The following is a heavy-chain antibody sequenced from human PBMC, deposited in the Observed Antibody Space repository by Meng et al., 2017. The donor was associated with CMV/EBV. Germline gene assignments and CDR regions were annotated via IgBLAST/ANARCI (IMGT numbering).Heavy chain of an antibody. V-gene: IGHV4-31*02. CDR3: AVTSTMFEVDRHNWFDP. J-gene: IGHJ5*02. D-gene: IGHD3-3*01. CDR1: SIRSGGYD. Sequence: SIRSGGYDWSWSRQHPGKSLEWMGDIYYRRSTNYNPSLKGRRTISVDTSKNQCALKLSTVTAADTAGYYCAVTSTMFEVDRHNWFDPWGQGTLVTVSS. CDR2: IYYRRST.